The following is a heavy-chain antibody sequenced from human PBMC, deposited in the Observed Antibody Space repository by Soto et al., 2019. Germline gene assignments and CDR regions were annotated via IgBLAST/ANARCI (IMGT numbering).Heavy chain of an antibody. CDR2: ISYDGSNK. CDR1: GFTFSSDG. Sequence: PGGSLRLSCAASGFTFSSDGMHWVRQAPGKGLEWAAVISYDGSNKYYADSVKGRFTISRDNSKNTLYLQMNSLRAEDTAVYYCARESLHYYYGMDGGGQGTTVTVSS. V-gene: IGHV3-30*03. CDR3: ARESLHYYYGMDG. J-gene: IGHJ6*02.